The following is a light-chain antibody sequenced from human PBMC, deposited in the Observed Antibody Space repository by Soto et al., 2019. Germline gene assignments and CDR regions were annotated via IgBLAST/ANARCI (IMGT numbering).Light chain of an antibody. V-gene: IGKV3-20*01. CDR3: QQDGTFPYV. CDR2: GAS. Sequence: EIVLTQSPGTLSLSLGERATLFCKASQTIKNNYVAWYQQRVGQAPRLLIYGASNRATGIPDRCSGSGSGTDFTLTISRREPEDLAVYYCQQDGTFPYVFGQGTKLEIK. J-gene: IGKJ2*01. CDR1: QTIKNNY.